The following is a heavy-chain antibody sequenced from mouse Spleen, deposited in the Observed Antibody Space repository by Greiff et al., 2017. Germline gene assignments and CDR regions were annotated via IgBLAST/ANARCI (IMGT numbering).Heavy chain of an antibody. CDR1: GFSLSDYG. D-gene: IGHD2-3*01. CDR3: ARGYGYYAFDY. Sequence: EVKVVESGGGLVQPGGSRKLSCAASGFSLSDYGMAWVRQAPGKGPEWVAFISNLAYSIYYVDTVTGRFTISRENAKNTLYLEMSSLRSEDTAMYYCARGYGYYAFDYWGQGTTLTVSS. CDR2: ISNLAYSI. V-gene: IGHV5-15*02. J-gene: IGHJ2*01.